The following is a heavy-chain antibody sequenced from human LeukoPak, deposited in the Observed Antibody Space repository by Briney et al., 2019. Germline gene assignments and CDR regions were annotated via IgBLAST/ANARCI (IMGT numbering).Heavy chain of an antibody. Sequence: ASVKVSCKASGYTFTSYGISWVRQAPGQGLEWMGWISAYNGNTNYAQKLQGRVTMTTDTSTSTAYMELRSLRSDDTAVYYCARGSYGSGYFHWFDPWGQGTLVTVSS. D-gene: IGHD3-10*01. CDR1: GYTFTSYG. V-gene: IGHV1-18*01. CDR2: ISAYNGNT. J-gene: IGHJ5*02. CDR3: ARGSYGSGYFHWFDP.